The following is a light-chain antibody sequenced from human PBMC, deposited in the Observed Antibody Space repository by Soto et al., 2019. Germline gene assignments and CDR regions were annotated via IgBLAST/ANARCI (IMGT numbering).Light chain of an antibody. CDR2: DVS. Sequence: QSALTQPASVAGSPGQSITISCPGTSSDVGGYNYVSWYQQHPGKTPKLMIYDVSNRPSGVSNSFSGSKSGNTASLTSSGLQAEDEADYYCSSYTSSRTWVFGGGTKLTGL. V-gene: IGLV2-14*01. CDR3: SSYTSSRTWV. J-gene: IGLJ3*02. CDR1: SSDVGGYNY.